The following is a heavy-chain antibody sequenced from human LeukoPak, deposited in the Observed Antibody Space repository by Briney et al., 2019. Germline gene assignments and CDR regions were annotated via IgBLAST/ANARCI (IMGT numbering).Heavy chain of an antibody. CDR3: AITSFSASEGGFDY. Sequence: PSETLSLTCTVSGGSISSSSYYWGWIRQPPGKGLEWIGSIYYSGSTYYNPSLKSRVTISVDTSKNQFSLKLSSVTAADTAVYYCAITSFSASEGGFDYWGQGTLVTVSS. D-gene: IGHD2/OR15-2a*01. CDR2: IYYSGST. CDR1: GGSISSSSYY. V-gene: IGHV4-39*07. J-gene: IGHJ4*02.